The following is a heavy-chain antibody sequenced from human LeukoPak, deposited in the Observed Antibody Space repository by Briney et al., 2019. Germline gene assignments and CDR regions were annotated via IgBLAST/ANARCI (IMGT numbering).Heavy chain of an antibody. V-gene: IGHV4-59*01. D-gene: IGHD6-19*01. Sequence: PSETLSLTCTVSSASISSYYWGWIRQSPGKGLEWIGYIQNTGGTTYNPSLKSRVRISKDTSKNQFSLQVRSVTAADTAVYYCVKHGSGWSFDYWGRGTLVTVSS. J-gene: IGHJ4*02. CDR3: VKHGSGWSFDY. CDR1: SASISSYY. CDR2: IQNTGGT.